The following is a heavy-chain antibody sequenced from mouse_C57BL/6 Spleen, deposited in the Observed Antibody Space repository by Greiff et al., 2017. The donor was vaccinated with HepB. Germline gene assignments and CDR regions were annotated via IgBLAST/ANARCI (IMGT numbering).Heavy chain of an antibody. Sequence: DVMLVESGGGLVKPGGSLKLSCAASGFTFSDYGMHWVRQAPEKGLEWVAYISSGSSTIYYADTVKGRFTISRDNAKNTLFLQMTSLRSEDTAMYDCARGGEVGMDYWGQGTSVTVSS. D-gene: IGHD1-1*02. CDR1: GFTFSDYG. CDR3: ARGGEVGMDY. CDR2: ISSGSSTI. V-gene: IGHV5-17*01. J-gene: IGHJ4*01.